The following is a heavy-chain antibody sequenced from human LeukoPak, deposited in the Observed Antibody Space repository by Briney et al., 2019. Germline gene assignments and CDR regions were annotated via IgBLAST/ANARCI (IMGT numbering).Heavy chain of an antibody. CDR2: INPNSGGT. CDR1: GYTFTGYY. V-gene: IGHV1-2*02. D-gene: IGHD6-19*01. Sequence: GASVKVSCKASGYTFTGYYMHWVRQAPGQGLEWMGWINPNSGGTNYAQKFQGRVTMTRDTSISTAYMELSRLRSDDTAVYYCAREKRVAGSREGFDPWGQGTLVTVSS. CDR3: AREKRVAGSREGFDP. J-gene: IGHJ5*02.